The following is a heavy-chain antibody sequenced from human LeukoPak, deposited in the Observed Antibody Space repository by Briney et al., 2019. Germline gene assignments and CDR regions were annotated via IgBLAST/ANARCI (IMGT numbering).Heavy chain of an antibody. V-gene: IGHV4-39*02. CDR2: IHYSGST. D-gene: IGHD5-18*01. CDR3: ARVSFGGYSYGYVDF. Sequence: KTSETLSLTCTVSGGSISNSRYSWGWIRQPPGKGLEWIGTIHYSGSTYYNPSLKSRVTISVDASKNQFSLRLSSVTAADTAVYYRARVSFGGYSYGYVDFWGQGTLVTVSS. CDR1: GGSISNSRYS. J-gene: IGHJ4*02.